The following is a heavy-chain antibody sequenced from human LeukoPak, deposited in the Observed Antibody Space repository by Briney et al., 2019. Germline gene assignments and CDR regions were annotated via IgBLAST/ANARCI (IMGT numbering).Heavy chain of an antibody. Sequence: GSLRLSCAASGFTFSSYAMSWVRQAPGKGLEWVAFILYDGGSTYYADSVKGRFTISRDNSKNTLYLQMNSLRPEDTSFYYCANDITMVRDPRGQGALVTVSS. J-gene: IGHJ5*02. CDR2: ILYDGGST. D-gene: IGHD3-10*01. CDR1: GFTFSSYA. CDR3: ANDITMVRDP. V-gene: IGHV3-30*02.